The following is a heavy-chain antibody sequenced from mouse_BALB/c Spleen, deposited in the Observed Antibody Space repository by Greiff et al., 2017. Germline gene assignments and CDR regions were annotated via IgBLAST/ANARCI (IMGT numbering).Heavy chain of an antibody. CDR1: GFTFSDYY. V-gene: IGHV5-4*02. Sequence: DVMLVESGGGLVKPGGSLKLSCAASGFTFSDYYMYWVRQTPEKRLEWVATISDGGSYTYYPDSVKGRFTISRDNAKNNLYLQMSSLKSEDTAMYYCASDYYGSSEGFAYWGQGTLVTVSA. D-gene: IGHD1-1*01. CDR2: ISDGGSYT. CDR3: ASDYYGSSEGFAY. J-gene: IGHJ3*01.